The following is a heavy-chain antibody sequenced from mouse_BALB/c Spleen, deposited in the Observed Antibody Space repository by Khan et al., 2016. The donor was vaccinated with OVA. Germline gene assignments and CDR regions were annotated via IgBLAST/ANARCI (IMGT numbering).Heavy chain of an antibody. D-gene: IGHD2-12*01. CDR1: GYSITSDYA. CDR3: ARSLYYSYGYALDC. V-gene: IGHV3-2*02. CDR2: IRSTGST. Sequence: EVQLQESGPGLVKPSQSLSLTCTVTGYSITSDYAWNWIRQFPGNKLEWMGYIRSTGSTSYNPSLKSRISITRDTSKNQFFLQLKSVTTEDTATYYCARSLYYSYGYALDCGGRGTSVTVSS. J-gene: IGHJ4*01.